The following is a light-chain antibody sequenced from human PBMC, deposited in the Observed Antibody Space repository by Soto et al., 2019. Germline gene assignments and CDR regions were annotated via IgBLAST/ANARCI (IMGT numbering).Light chain of an antibody. CDR1: QSVGSTY. Sequence: ELVLTLSPANLSLSPGERATLSCRASQSVGSTYLAWYQQKPGQAPRLLIYGASTRATGIPDRFSGSGSGTEFTLTIISLQSEDFAVYYCQQYNSWPPVTVGQGTRLEIK. CDR2: GAS. V-gene: IGKV3-15*01. J-gene: IGKJ5*01. CDR3: QQYNSWPPVT.